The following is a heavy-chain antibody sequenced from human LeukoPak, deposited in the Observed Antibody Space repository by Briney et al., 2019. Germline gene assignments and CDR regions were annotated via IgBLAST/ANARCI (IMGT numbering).Heavy chain of an antibody. J-gene: IGHJ4*02. V-gene: IGHV1-69*13. CDR2: IIPIFGTA. CDR1: GGTFSSYA. CDR3: ARDNGWLQLTYFDY. Sequence: ASVRVSCKASGGTFSSYAISWVRQAPGQGLEWMGGIIPIFGTANYAQKFQGRVTITADESTSTAYMELSSLRSEDTAVYYCARDNGWLQLTYFDYWGQGTLVTVSS. D-gene: IGHD5-24*01.